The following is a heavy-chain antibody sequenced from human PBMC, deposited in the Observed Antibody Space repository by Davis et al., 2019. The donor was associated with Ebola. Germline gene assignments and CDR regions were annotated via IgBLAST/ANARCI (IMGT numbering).Heavy chain of an antibody. CDR3: ARDSSSGRGNSGYGTYYYYGMDV. V-gene: IGHV3-30-3*01. D-gene: IGHD5-12*01. CDR2: ISYDGSNK. J-gene: IGHJ6*02. Sequence: GESLQISCAASGFTFSSYAMHWVRQAPGKGLEWVAVISYDGSNKYYADSVKGRFTISRDNAKNSLYLQMNSLRAEDTAVYYCARDSSSGRGNSGYGTYYYYGMDVWGQGTTVTVSS. CDR1: GFTFSSYA.